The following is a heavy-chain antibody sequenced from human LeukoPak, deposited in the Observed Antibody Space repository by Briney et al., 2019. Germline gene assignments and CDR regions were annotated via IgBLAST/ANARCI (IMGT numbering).Heavy chain of an antibody. J-gene: IGHJ4*02. CDR1: GFSFSSYA. Sequence: GGSLRLSCAASGFSFSSYAMSWVRQAPGKGLEWVSAIRGSGGSTYYADSVKGRFTISRDNSKNTLYLQMNSLRAEDTAVYYCAKDISRLGDYVWGSYRPPVYWGQGTLVTVSS. CDR3: AKDISRLGDYVWGSYRPPVY. CDR2: IRGSGGST. D-gene: IGHD3-16*02. V-gene: IGHV3-23*01.